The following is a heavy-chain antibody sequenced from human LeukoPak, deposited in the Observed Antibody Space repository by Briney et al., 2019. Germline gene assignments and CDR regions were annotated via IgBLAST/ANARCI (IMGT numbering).Heavy chain of an antibody. Sequence: SETLSLTCTVSGGSISSYYWSWIRQPPGKGLEWIGYIYYSGSTNYNPSLKSRVTISVDTSKNQFSLKLSSVTAADTAVYYCARERSRYCSSTSCYGDYCYYMDVWGKGTTVTVSS. CDR1: GGSISSYY. CDR3: ARERSRYCSSTSCYGDYCYYMDV. D-gene: IGHD2-2*01. J-gene: IGHJ6*03. CDR2: IYYSGST. V-gene: IGHV4-59*01.